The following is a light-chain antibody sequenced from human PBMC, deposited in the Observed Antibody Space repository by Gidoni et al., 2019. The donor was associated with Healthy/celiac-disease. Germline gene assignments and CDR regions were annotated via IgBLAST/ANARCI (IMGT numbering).Light chain of an antibody. J-gene: IGKJ1*01. CDR2: GAS. CDR1: QSVSSSY. V-gene: IGKV3-20*01. Sequence: EIVLTQSPGTLSLSTGERATLSCRASQSVSSSYVAWYQQQPGQAPRLLIYGASSRATGIPDRFSGSGSGTDFTLTISRLEPEDFAVYYCQQYGSSPRTFGQGTKVEIK. CDR3: QQYGSSPRT.